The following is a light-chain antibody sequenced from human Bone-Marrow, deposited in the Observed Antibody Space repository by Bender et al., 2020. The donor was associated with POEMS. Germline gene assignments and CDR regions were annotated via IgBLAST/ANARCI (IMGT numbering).Light chain of an antibody. CDR2: DNN. V-gene: IGLV1-40*01. CDR1: SSNIGAGFD. Sequence: QSVLTQPPSVSGAPGQRITISCTGSSSNIGAGFDVHWYRQLPGTAPTLLIYDNNRRPSGVPDRFSGSRSGNAASLTISGLQAEDEADYYCCSYAGTYTGLFGGGTKLTVL. J-gene: IGLJ3*02. CDR3: CSYAGTYTGL.